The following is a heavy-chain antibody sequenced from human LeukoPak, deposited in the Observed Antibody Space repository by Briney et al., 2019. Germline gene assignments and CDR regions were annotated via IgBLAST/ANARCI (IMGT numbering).Heavy chain of an antibody. Sequence: PGGCLRLSCAASGFSFRSCWMHWVRQAPGKELVWVSRMSGHGSTTIYADSVRGRFTISRDNAKNTLYLHMNSLRADDSAVYFCASLVGGYYPPVESFDVWGQGTMVTVSS. CDR2: MSGHGSTT. D-gene: IGHD3-3*01. CDR3: ASLVGGYYPPVESFDV. V-gene: IGHV3-74*01. J-gene: IGHJ3*01. CDR1: GFSFRSCW.